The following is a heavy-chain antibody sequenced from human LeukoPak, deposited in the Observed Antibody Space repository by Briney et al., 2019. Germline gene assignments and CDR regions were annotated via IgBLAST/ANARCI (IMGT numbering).Heavy chain of an antibody. CDR3: ARMVGLVSDF. CDR1: GDSVSSNSAA. V-gene: IGHV6-1*01. Sequence: SQTLSLTCVISGDSVSSNSAAWNWIRQSPSRGLEWLGRTYYRSKWHSYYAPSVKGRITISPDTSKNQFSLQLKSVTPEDTAVYYCARMVGLVSDFWGQGTLVTVSS. CDR2: TYYRSKWHS. D-gene: IGHD3-10*01. J-gene: IGHJ4*02.